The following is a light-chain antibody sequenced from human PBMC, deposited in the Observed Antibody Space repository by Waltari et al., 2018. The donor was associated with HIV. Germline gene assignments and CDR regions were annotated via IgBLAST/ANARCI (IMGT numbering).Light chain of an antibody. CDR2: EVA. CDR1: SSDVWTYNL. CDR3: SSYAGSHTLL. Sequence: SALTQPASVSGSPGQSITISCTGTSSDVWTYNLVSWYRQHPGQAPKSVSYEVAKRPSGFSNLLSGSKSGNTAYLTIAGLQAEDEADYYCSSYAGSHTLLFGGGTKLTVL. V-gene: IGLV2-23*01. J-gene: IGLJ2*01.